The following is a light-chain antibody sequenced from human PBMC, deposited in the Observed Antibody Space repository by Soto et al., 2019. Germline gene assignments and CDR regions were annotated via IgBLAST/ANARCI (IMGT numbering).Light chain of an antibody. J-gene: IGKJ4*01. CDR3: QQRSNWPPVT. CDR1: QSVSSY. V-gene: IGKV3-11*01. CDR2: DAS. Sequence: EIVLTQSPATLSLSPGERATLSCRASQSVSSYLAWYQQKPGQAPRLLIYDASNRATGIPARFSGSGSGTDFTHTISSLEPEDFGIYYCQQRSNWPPVTFGGGTKVEVK.